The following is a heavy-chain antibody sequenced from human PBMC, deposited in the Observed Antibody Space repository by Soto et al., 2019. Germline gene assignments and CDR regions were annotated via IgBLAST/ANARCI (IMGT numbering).Heavy chain of an antibody. CDR1: GFIFDIYA. CDR2: ISGSGHAT. V-gene: IGHV3-23*01. CDR3: AKGRYFDSSGGCANY. J-gene: IGHJ4*02. D-gene: IGHD3-22*01. Sequence: EVKLLESGGGLIPPGASARLSCITSGFIFDIYAMSWVRQSPGRGLEWVAAISGSGHATYYTQSVQGRFIISRDKSKKTVFLQMNNLRAEDTAVYYCAKGRYFDSSGGCANYWGLGTLVTVSS.